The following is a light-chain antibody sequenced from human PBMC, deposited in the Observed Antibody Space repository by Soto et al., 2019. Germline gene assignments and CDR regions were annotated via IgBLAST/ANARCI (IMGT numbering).Light chain of an antibody. Sequence: EIVLTQSPDTLSLSPGERATLSCRASQSVSSDYVVWYQQKPRLPPRLLIYGASRRATGIPDRFSGSRSGRDFILSISSMEPEDFAVYYGQHYDHPPPSLTFGPGTKVDIK. J-gene: IGKJ3*01. CDR3: QHYDHPPPSLT. CDR1: QSVSSDY. V-gene: IGKV3-20*01. CDR2: GAS.